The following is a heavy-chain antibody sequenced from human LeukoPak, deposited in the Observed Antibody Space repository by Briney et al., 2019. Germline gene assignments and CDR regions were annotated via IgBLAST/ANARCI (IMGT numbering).Heavy chain of an antibody. Sequence: PSETLSLTCTVSGGSISSGSYYWRWIRQPAGRGVEWIERIYTSGSTNYNPSLKSRVTISVDPSKNQFSLKLSSVTAADTAVYYCARERGSREWLGSYYYYYYGMDVWGQGTTVTVSS. CDR3: ARERGSREWLGSYYYYYYGMDV. CDR2: IYTSGST. J-gene: IGHJ6*02. D-gene: IGHD6-19*01. CDR1: GGSISSGSYY. V-gene: IGHV4-61*02.